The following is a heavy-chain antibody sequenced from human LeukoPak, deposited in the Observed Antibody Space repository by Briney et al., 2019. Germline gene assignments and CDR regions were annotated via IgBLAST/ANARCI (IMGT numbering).Heavy chain of an antibody. CDR1: GFTFSDYY. V-gene: IGHV3-11*01. J-gene: IGHJ6*02. CDR3: AREKVGPYCSGGSCSDYYYGMDV. D-gene: IGHD2-15*01. CDR2: ISSSGSTI. Sequence: GGSLRLSCAASGFTFSDYYMSWIRQAPGKGLEWVSYISSSGSTIYYADSVKGRFTISRDNAKNSLYLQMNSLRAEDTAVYYCAREKVGPYCSGGSCSDYYYGMDVWGQGTTVTVSS.